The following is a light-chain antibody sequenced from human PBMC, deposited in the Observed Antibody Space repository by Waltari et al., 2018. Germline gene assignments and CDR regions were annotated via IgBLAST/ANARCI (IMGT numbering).Light chain of an antibody. CDR2: GAS. CDR3: QQYGSSPAYT. V-gene: IGKV3-20*01. J-gene: IGKJ2*01. Sequence: EIVLTQSPGTLSLSPGERATLSCRASQSVSSSYLAWYKQKPGQAPRLLLYGASSRATGIPDRFSGSGSGTDFTLTISRLEPEDVAVYYCQQYGSSPAYTFGQGTKLEIK. CDR1: QSVSSSY.